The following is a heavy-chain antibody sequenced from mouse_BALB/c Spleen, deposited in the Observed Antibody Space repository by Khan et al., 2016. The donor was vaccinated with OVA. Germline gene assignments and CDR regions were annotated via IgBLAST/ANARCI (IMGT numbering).Heavy chain of an antibody. V-gene: IGHV1S137*01. CDR1: GYTFTDYA. Sequence: QVQLQQSGPELVRPGVSVKISCKGSGYTFTDYAMYWVKQSHAKSLEWIGLISTYSGNTNYNQKFKVTATMTVDKSSSTAYMELARLTSEDSTISCFSRTAYDGYYDYWGEGSTSTVSS. D-gene: IGHD2-3*01. J-gene: IGHJ2*01. CDR2: ISTYSGNT. CDR3: SRTAYDGYYDY.